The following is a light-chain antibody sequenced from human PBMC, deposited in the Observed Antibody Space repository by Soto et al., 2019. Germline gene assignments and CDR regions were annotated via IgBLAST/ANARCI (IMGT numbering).Light chain of an antibody. CDR1: SSNIGGNS. V-gene: IGLV1-51*01. CDR2: DDN. J-gene: IGLJ1*01. CDR3: GSWDSSLSAYV. Sequence: QSVLTQPPSVSAAPGQKVTISCSGSSSNIGGNSVSWYQQLPGTAPKLLMYDDNKRPSGIPDRFSGSKSGTSATLGITGFQTGDEADYYCGSWDSSLSAYVFGTGTKVTV.